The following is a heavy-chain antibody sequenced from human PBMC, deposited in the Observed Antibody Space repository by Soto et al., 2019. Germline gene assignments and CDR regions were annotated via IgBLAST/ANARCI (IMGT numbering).Heavy chain of an antibody. D-gene: IGHD3-10*01. CDR2: INAGNGNT. Sequence: QVQLVQSGAEVKKPGASVKVSCKASGYTFTSYAMHWVRQAPGQRLEWMGWINAGNGNTKYSQKFQGRVTITRDTSASTAYMELSSLRSEDTAVYYCARGATMVRGVMRAGNDYWGQGTLVTVSS. V-gene: IGHV1-3*01. J-gene: IGHJ4*02. CDR3: ARGATMVRGVMRAGNDY. CDR1: GYTFTSYA.